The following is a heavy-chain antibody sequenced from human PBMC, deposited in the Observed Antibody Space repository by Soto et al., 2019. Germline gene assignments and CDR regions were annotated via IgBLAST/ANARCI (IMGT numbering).Heavy chain of an antibody. CDR1: GLMLSAYT. CDR3: ATPYYYNH. Sequence: GSLRLSFAASGLMLSAYTMSWFRQAPGKGLEWLSSITSNSDHIDYADSVRGRFTVSRDNARKSLYLQMDSLGAEDTGVYYCATPYYYNHWGPGTLVTVSS. V-gene: IGHV3-21*01. J-gene: IGHJ4*02. CDR2: ITSNSDHI.